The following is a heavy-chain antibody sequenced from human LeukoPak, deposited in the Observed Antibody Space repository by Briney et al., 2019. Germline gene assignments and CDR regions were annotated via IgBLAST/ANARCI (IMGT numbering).Heavy chain of an antibody. D-gene: IGHD3-3*01. J-gene: IGHJ4*02. CDR3: ARHRRRGGGFLEWLLSEFDY. CDR1: GGSISSSSYY. Sequence: SETLSLTCTVSGGSISSSSYYWGWIRQPPGKGLEWIGSIYYSGSTYYNPSLKSRVTISVDTSKNQFSLKLSSVTAADTAVYYCARHRRRGGGFLEWLLSEFDYWGQGTLVTVSS. V-gene: IGHV4-39*01. CDR2: IYYSGST.